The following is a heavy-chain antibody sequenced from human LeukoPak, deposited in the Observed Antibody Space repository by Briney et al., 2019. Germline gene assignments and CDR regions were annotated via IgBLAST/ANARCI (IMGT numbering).Heavy chain of an antibody. J-gene: IGHJ3*02. Sequence: SETLSLTCAVYGGSFSGYYWSWIRQPPGKGLEWVGEINHSGSTNYNPSLKSRVTISVDTSKNQFSLKLSSVTAADTAVYYCARPMSIAAAGYDAFDIWGQGTMVTVSS. V-gene: IGHV4-34*01. CDR2: INHSGST. D-gene: IGHD6-13*01. CDR1: GGSFSGYY. CDR3: ARPMSIAAAGYDAFDI.